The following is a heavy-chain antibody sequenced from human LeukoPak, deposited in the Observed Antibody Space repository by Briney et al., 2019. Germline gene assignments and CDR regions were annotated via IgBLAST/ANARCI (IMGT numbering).Heavy chain of an antibody. Sequence: SETLSLTCTVSGYSISSGYYWGWIRQPPGKGLEWIGSIYYSGTAYYNRSLKSRVTISVDTSKNQFSLKLSSVTAADTAVYYCARLVRGVIYFDYWGQGTLVTVSS. D-gene: IGHD3-10*01. J-gene: IGHJ4*02. V-gene: IGHV4-38-2*02. CDR1: GYSISSGYY. CDR2: IYYSGTA. CDR3: ARLVRGVIYFDY.